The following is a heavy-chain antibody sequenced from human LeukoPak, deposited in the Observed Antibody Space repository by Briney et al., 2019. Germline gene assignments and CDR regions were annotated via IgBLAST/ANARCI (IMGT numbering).Heavy chain of an antibody. CDR3: TTTTVTKDGLDV. Sequence: GGSLRLSCAASGFTSSNAWMSWVRQAPGKGPEWLGRIKSKTDGGTIDYAAPVKGRFTISRDDSETTLYLQRNSLKPEDTAVYYCTTTTVTKDGLDVWGQGTTVTVSS. V-gene: IGHV3-15*01. J-gene: IGHJ6*02. CDR1: GFTSSNAW. D-gene: IGHD4-17*01. CDR2: IKSKTDGGTI.